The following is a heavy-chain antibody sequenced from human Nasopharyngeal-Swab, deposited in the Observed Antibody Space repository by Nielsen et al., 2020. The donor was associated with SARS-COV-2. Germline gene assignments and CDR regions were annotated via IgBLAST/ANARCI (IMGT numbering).Heavy chain of an antibody. CDR2: INWNSGLK. D-gene: IGHD4-11*01. J-gene: IGHJ4*02. V-gene: IGHV3-9*01. CDR3: ARGTADYSNPSFDY. Sequence: GGSLRLSCAASGFTFDDYAIYWVRQRPGEGLEWVSGINWNSGLKGYADSVKGRFTISRDNARNSLYLLMNSLRSEDTALYYCARGTADYSNPSFDYWGQGTLVTVPS. CDR1: GFTFDDYA.